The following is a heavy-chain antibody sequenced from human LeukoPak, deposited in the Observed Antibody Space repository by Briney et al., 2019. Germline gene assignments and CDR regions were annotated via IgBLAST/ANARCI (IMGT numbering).Heavy chain of an antibody. CDR3: AREPGTYSSGWYPPFDY. D-gene: IGHD6-19*01. V-gene: IGHV1-18*04. CDR1: GNTFTSFH. Sequence: GASVKVSCKASGNTFTSFHIHWVRQAPGQGLEWMGWVSVYNVNTKYAKKFQGRVTMTTDTSTSTAYMELRSLRSDDTAVYYCAREPGTYSSGWYPPFDYWGQGTLVTVSS. J-gene: IGHJ4*02. CDR2: VSVYNVNT.